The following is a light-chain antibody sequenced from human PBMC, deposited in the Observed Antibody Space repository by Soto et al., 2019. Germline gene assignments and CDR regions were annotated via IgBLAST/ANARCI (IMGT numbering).Light chain of an antibody. CDR1: LSINTN. Sequence: EIVMTQSPATLSVSPGERGTLSCRASLSINTNLAWYQQKRGQGPRLLIYGASSRATGTPARFSGSGSGTGFTLTISSLQSEDFSIYYCQQYNDWPLTFGGGTKVEIK. CDR2: GAS. V-gene: IGKV3-15*01. J-gene: IGKJ4*01. CDR3: QQYNDWPLT.